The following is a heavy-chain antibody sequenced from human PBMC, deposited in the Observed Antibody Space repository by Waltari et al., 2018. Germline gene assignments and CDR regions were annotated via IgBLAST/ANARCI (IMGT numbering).Heavy chain of an antibody. CDR3: ARDMSAAGLLANFDY. CDR2: IYYSGST. CDR1: GGSISSGGYY. Sequence: QVQLQESGPGLVKPSQTLSLTCTVSGGSISSGGYYWSWIRQHPGKGLEWIGYIYYSGSTYYNPSLKSRVTISVDTSKNQFSLKLSSVTAADTAVYYCARDMSAAGLLANFDYWGQGTLVTVSS. J-gene: IGHJ4*02. V-gene: IGHV4-31*03. D-gene: IGHD6-13*01.